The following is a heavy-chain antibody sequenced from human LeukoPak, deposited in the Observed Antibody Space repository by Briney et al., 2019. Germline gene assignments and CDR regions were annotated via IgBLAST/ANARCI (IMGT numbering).Heavy chain of an antibody. CDR1: GFTFSNAW. D-gene: IGHD6-13*01. Sequence: GGSLRLSCAASGFTFSNAWMNWVRQAAGKGLEWIGRVKRKTDGGSTDYAAPVKGRFTISRDDSKNTLYLQMNSLKTEDTAVYYCTTTVGGSSWIDYWGQGTLVTVSS. CDR3: TTTVGGSSWIDY. CDR2: VKRKTDGGST. J-gene: IGHJ4*02. V-gene: IGHV3-15*01.